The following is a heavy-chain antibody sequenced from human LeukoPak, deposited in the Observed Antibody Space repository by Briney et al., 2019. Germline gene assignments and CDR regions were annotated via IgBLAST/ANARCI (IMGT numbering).Heavy chain of an antibody. CDR1: GYIFTSYG. Sequence: ASVKVSCKASGYIFTSYGISWVRQAPGQGLEWMGWISAYNGNTNYAQKLQGRVTMTTDTSTSTAYMELRSLRSDDTAVYYCARSIFGVVINDAFDIWGQGTMVTVSS. J-gene: IGHJ3*02. CDR3: ARSIFGVVINDAFDI. D-gene: IGHD3-3*01. CDR2: ISAYNGNT. V-gene: IGHV1-18*01.